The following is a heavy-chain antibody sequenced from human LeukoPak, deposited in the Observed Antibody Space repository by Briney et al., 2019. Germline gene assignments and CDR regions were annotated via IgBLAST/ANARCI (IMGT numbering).Heavy chain of an antibody. D-gene: IGHD3-16*01. V-gene: IGHV1-8*01. J-gene: IGHJ4*02. CDR2: MNPNSGNT. Sequence: ASVKVSCKASGYTFTSYDINWVRQATGQGLEWMGWMNPNSGNTGYAQKFQGRVTMTRNTSISTAYMELSSLRSEDTAVYYCARLHYVWGSYNFDYWGQGTLVTVSS. CDR3: ARLHYVWGSYNFDY. CDR1: GYTFTSYD.